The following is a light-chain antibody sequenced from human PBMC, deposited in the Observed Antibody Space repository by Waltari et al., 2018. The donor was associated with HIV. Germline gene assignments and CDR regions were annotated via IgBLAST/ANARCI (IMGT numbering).Light chain of an antibody. J-gene: IGLJ2*01. CDR3: QAWDRSVV. CDR2: QDS. V-gene: IGLV3-1*01. Sequence: SYELTQPPSVSVSPGHTASITCSGDQLGDKFVCWYQQRPGQPPVLVRYQDSRRPSGIPKRFSGSNAGNTATLTITGTQSMDEADYYCQAWDRSVVFGGGTKLTVL. CDR1: QLGDKF.